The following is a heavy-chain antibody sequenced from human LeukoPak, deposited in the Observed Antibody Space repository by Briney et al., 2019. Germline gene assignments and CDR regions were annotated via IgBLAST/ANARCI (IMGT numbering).Heavy chain of an antibody. CDR3: ATDHPVTMIVAHAFDI. D-gene: IGHD3-22*01. V-gene: IGHV1-24*01. J-gene: IGHJ3*02. CDR1: GYTLTDLS. Sequence: ASVKVSCKVSGYTLTDLSVHWVRQAPGKGLEWMGGFDPVPGETIYAEKFQGRVTMTEDTSTDTAYMEPSSLRSEDTAVYYCATDHPVTMIVAHAFDIWGQGTMVTASS. CDR2: FDPVPGET.